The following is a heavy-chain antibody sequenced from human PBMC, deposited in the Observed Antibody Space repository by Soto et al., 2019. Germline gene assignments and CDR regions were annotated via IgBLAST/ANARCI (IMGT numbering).Heavy chain of an antibody. CDR3: ARVRRNDASDYYGMDV. CDR1: GFSFSSST. V-gene: IGHV3-48*02. CDR2: ISSGSTTI. D-gene: IGHD1-1*01. J-gene: IGHJ6*02. Sequence: AGGSLRLSCAASGFSFSSSTMNWVRQAPGKGLEWVSYISSGSTTIYYAESVKGRFTISRDNGKNSLYLQMNSLRDEDTAVYYCARVRRNDASDYYGMDVWGQGTTVTVSS.